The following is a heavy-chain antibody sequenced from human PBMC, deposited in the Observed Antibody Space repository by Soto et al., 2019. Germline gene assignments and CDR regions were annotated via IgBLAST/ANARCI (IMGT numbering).Heavy chain of an antibody. J-gene: IGHJ4*02. Sequence: PSETLSLTCAVSGYSITSGYYWGWIRQPPGKGLEWIGSIYHGGSTNYNPSLKSRVTISVDTSKNQFSLKLSSVTAADTAVYYCARDPAGYSSSWGQGTLVTVSS. CDR3: ARDPAGYSSS. D-gene: IGHD6-13*01. CDR1: GYSITSGYY. V-gene: IGHV4-38-2*02. CDR2: IYHGGST.